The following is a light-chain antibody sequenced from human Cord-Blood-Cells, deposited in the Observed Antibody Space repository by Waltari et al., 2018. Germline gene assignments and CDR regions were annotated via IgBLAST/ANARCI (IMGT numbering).Light chain of an antibody. J-gene: IGLJ1*01. CDR2: GKSDGRD. CDR1: SEHSTYT. CDR3: AESHTRV. V-gene: IGLV4-3*01. Sequence: LSVLTQPPSASDLLGASIKLTCNLSSEHSTYTIEWYQKRPGRSLQYIMKGKSDGRDGKVDGVPYRFIGSRSGSARCLAFSTRRSDDEAEYHCAESHTRVFRTGTEVTVL.